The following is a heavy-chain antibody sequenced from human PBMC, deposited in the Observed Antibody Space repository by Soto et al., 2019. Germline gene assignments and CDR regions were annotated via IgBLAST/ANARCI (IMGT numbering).Heavy chain of an antibody. Sequence: EVQLVESGGGFVQPGGSLRLSCAASGFTFSNYWMHWVRQVPGKGLEWVSRINADGSVTNYADSKRGRFTISRDNAKSTLYLQIHSLRAEDTALYYCARLGYGDFNDWGRGTLVTVSS. V-gene: IGHV3-74*01. CDR3: ARLGYGDFND. CDR1: GFTFSNYW. J-gene: IGHJ4*01. D-gene: IGHD4-17*01. CDR2: INADGSVT.